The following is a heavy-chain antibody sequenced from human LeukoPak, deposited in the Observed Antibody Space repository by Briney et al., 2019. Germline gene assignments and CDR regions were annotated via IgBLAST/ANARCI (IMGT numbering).Heavy chain of an antibody. J-gene: IGHJ4*02. CDR2: INSDGSSR. V-gene: IGHV3-74*01. D-gene: IGHD3-22*01. CDR3: ARGGDSSGYYYCDQ. Sequence: GGSLRLSCAASRFTFSSHWMHWVRQAPGKGLVWVSGINSDGSSRRYADSVKGRFTISRDNAKNTLYLQMNSLRVEDTAVYYCARGGDSSGYYYCDQWGQGTLVTVSS. CDR1: RFTFSSHW.